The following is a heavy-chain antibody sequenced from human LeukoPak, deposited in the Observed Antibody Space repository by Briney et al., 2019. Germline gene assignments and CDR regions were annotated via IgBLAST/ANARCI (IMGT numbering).Heavy chain of an antibody. V-gene: IGHV4-38-2*02. CDR3: ARFDSSGYSYYYYYMDV. J-gene: IGHJ6*03. CDR2: IYHTGTT. D-gene: IGHD3-22*01. CDR1: GYSISSGYY. Sequence: SETLSLTCTVSGYSISSGYYWSWIRQPPGKGLEWNGYIYHTGTTNYNPSLKSRVTISVDTSKNQFSLKLNSVTAADTAVYYCARFDSSGYSYYYYYMDVWGKGTTVAVSS.